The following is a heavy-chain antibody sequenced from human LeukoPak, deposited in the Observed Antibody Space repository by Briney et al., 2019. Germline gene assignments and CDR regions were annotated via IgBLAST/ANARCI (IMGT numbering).Heavy chain of an antibody. V-gene: IGHV5-51*01. CDR1: GYSFTNYW. Sequence: GESLKISCKGSGYSFTNYWVGWVRQMPGEGLEWMGIIYPGDSDTRYSPSFQGQVTISADKSINTAYLQWSSLKASDTAMYYCASTNSSSWYGSFDYWGQGTLVTVSS. CDR2: IYPGDSDT. CDR3: ASTNSSSWYGSFDY. J-gene: IGHJ4*02. D-gene: IGHD6-13*01.